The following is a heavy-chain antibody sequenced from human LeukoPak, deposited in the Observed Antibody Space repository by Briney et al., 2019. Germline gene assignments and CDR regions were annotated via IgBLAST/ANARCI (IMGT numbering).Heavy chain of an antibody. V-gene: IGHV3-7*01. CDR3: ARDPERERGYSYGDDAFDI. D-gene: IGHD5-18*01. CDR1: GFIFRTYW. Sequence: GGSLRLSCAASGFIFRTYWMTWVRQTPGEGLEWVANINRDGSVEHYADSVNGRFTVSRDNAKNSLYLQMNSLRAEDTADYYCARDPERERGYSYGDDAFDIWGQGTMVTVSS. CDR2: INRDGSVE. J-gene: IGHJ3*02.